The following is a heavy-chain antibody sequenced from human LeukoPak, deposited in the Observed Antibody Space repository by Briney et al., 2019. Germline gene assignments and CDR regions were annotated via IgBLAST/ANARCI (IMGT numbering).Heavy chain of an antibody. D-gene: IGHD2-15*01. CDR1: GGSFSGYY. CDR3: ARDSRSIAGRGFDY. Sequence: SETLSLTCAVYGGSFSGYYWSWIRQPPGKGLEWIEEINHSGSTNYNPSLKSRVTISVDTSKNQFSLKLSSVTAADTAVYYCARDSRSIAGRGFDYWGQGTLVTVSS. CDR2: INHSGST. J-gene: IGHJ4*02. V-gene: IGHV4-34*01.